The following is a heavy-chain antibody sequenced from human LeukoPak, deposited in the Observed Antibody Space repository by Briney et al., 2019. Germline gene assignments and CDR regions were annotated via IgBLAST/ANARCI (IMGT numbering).Heavy chain of an antibody. J-gene: IGHJ4*02. D-gene: IGHD3-22*01. V-gene: IGHV3-48*03. CDR2: ISSSGNTI. CDR1: RLTFSNYE. Sequence: GGSLRLSCAAPRLTFSNYEMHWVRQAPGKGPEWLSYISSSGNTIYYADSVKGRFTISRDNSKNSLYLQMNSLRAEDTAVYYCAKDWVRSLYYYDGSGDYWGQGTLVTVSS. CDR3: AKDWVRSLYYYDGSGDY.